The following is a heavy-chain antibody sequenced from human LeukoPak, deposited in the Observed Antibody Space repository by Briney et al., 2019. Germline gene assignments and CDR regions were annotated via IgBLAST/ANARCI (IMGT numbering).Heavy chain of an antibody. CDR1: GYSISSGYY. CDR3: ARVRNSGWFY. J-gene: IGHJ4*02. CDR2: IFHSVNT. Sequence: PSETLSLTCIVSGYSISSGYYWGWIRQPPGKGLEWIGSIFHSVNTYYSPSLKSRVTISVDTSKNQFSLKLNSVTAADTAVYYRARVRNSGWFYWGQGTLVTVSS. D-gene: IGHD6-19*01. V-gene: IGHV4-38-2*02.